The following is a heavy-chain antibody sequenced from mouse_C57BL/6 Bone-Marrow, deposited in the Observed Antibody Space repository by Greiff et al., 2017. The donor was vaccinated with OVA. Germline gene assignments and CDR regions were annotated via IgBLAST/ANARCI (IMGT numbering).Heavy chain of an antibody. V-gene: IGHV5-16*01. CDR1: GFTFSDYY. CDR3: ARGGWDWYFDV. J-gene: IGHJ1*03. CDR2: INYDGSST. D-gene: IGHD3-3*01. Sequence: EVQLQESEGGLVQPGSSMKLSCTASGFTFSDYYMAWVRQVPEKGLEWVANINYDGSSTYYLDSLKSRFIISRDNEKNILYLQMSSLKSEDTATYYCARGGWDWYFDVWGTGTTVTVSS.